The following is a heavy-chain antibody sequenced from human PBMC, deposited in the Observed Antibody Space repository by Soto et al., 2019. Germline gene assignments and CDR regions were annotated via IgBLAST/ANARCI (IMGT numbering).Heavy chain of an antibody. CDR1: GFTFSTYA. D-gene: IGHD1-1*01. Sequence: EVQLLESGGKLVQPGGSLTLSCAAAGFTFSTYAMAWVLQAPGKVLEWVSGVSASGLNTEYAEAVKGRFYISRENSNNRVCLHMNRMRAEDMALYYCAKDRPRWTSGYFFDWWGQGTPVNVSS. V-gene: IGHV3-23*01. CDR3: AKDRPRWTSGYFFDW. J-gene: IGHJ4*02. CDR2: VSASGLNT.